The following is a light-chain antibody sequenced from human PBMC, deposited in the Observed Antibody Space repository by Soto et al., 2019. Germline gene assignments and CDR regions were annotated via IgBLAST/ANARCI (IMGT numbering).Light chain of an antibody. CDR2: AAS. J-gene: IGKJ1*01. CDR1: QDISGW. V-gene: IGKV1D-12*01. Sequence: DIQMTPSPSSVSASVGDRVTITCRASQDISGWLDWFQQKPGKAPNLLIYAASILQSGVPSRFSGSGSGTDFTLTITYLQPEDFATYYCQQANSFPWTFGEGTKVEL. CDR3: QQANSFPWT.